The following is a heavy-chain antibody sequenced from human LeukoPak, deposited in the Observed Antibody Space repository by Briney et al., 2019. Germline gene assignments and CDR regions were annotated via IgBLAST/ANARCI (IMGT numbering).Heavy chain of an antibody. CDR1: GGSISSSNYY. Sequence: PSETLSLTCTVSGGSISSSNYYWRCIRQPPGKVLEWIGSIYYSGRTYYNPPLKSRVTISVETSKNQFSLKLSSVTAADTAVYYCARLEVAGINDYWGQGTLVTVSS. D-gene: IGHD6-19*01. CDR3: ARLEVAGINDY. J-gene: IGHJ4*02. CDR2: IYYSGRT. V-gene: IGHV4-39*01.